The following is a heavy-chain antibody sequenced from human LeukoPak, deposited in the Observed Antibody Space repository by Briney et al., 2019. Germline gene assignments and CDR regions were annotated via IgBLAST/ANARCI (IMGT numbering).Heavy chain of an antibody. Sequence: TLSLTCAVYSVSFSGYYWSWIRHPPGKERQWIGAINHSGSNNYNSYLKSRVTISVDTSKNQFSLKLSSVTAADTAVYYCARGFQQQHLVRHYYYYMDVWGNGTTVSVSS. CDR1: SVSFSGYY. CDR3: ARGFQQQHLVRHYYYYMDV. V-gene: IGHV4-34*01. D-gene: IGHD6-6*01. J-gene: IGHJ6*03. CDR2: INHSGSN.